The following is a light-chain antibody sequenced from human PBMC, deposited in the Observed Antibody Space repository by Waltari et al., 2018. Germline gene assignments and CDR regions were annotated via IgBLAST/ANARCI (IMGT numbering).Light chain of an antibody. CDR1: QGVGKY. CDR2: HAA. V-gene: IGKV3-20*01. J-gene: IGKJ1*01. CDR3: QKYDFLPAT. Sequence: EIGFTQSPDTLSLSPGERATLSCRASQGVGKYLAWYQQRPGQAPRLLLYHAAIRATGIPDRFSGSGSGTDFSLTISRLEPEDFAVYYCQKYDFLPATFGQGTTVEIK.